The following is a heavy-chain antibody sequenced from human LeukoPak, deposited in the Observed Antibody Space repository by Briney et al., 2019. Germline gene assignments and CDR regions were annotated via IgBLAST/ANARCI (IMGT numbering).Heavy chain of an antibody. D-gene: IGHD7-27*01. CDR2: ISSSSSYT. Sequence: KPGGSLRLSCAASGFTFSDYYMSWIRQAPGKGLEWVSYISSSSSYTNYADSVKGRFTISRDNAKNSLYLQMNSLRAEDTAVYYCAKSLGNWGLDYWGQGTLVTVSS. CDR1: GFTFSDYY. J-gene: IGHJ4*02. CDR3: AKSLGNWGLDY. V-gene: IGHV3-11*06.